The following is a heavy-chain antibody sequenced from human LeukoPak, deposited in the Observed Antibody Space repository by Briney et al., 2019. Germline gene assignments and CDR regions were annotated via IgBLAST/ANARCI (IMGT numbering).Heavy chain of an antibody. J-gene: IGHJ4*02. V-gene: IGHV4-34*01. CDR3: ARAAHYYDSSGYYYGPLDY. D-gene: IGHD3-22*01. CDR1: GGSFSGYY. CDR2: INHSGST. Sequence: SETLSLTCAVYGGSFSGYYWSWIRQPPGKGLEWIGEINHSGSTNYNPSLKSRVTISVDTSKTQFSLKLSSVAAADTAVYYCARAAHYYDSSGYYYGPLDYWGQGTLVTVSS.